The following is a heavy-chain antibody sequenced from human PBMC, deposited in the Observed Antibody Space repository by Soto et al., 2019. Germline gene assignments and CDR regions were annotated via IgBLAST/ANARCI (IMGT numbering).Heavy chain of an antibody. CDR1: GFTFDDFA. V-gene: IGHV3-9*01. CDR2: ISWNSGNI. D-gene: IGHD3-3*01. J-gene: IGHJ4*02. CDR3: AKGAVTSIFGDFDY. Sequence: EVHLVESGGGLVQPGRSLRLSCAASGFTFDDFAMHWVRQVPGKGLEWVSSISWNSGNIFYADSVKGRFTISRDSAKNSLYLQMNSLRTEDTALYYCAKGAVTSIFGDFDYWGQGTLVTVSS.